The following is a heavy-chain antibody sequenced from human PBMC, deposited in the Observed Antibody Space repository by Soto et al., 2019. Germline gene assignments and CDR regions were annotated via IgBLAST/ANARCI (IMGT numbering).Heavy chain of an antibody. CDR1: GGTFSSYA. J-gene: IGHJ6*02. Sequence: GASVKVSCKASGGTFSSYAISWVRQAPGQGLEWMGGIIPIFGTENYAQKFQGRVTITAYEPTSRANLKLSSLRSEDTAVYYCARGSYYDILTGPATDYYYYGMDVWGQGTTVTVSS. D-gene: IGHD3-9*01. CDR3: ARGSYYDILTGPATDYYYYGMDV. CDR2: IIPIFGTE. V-gene: IGHV1-69*13.